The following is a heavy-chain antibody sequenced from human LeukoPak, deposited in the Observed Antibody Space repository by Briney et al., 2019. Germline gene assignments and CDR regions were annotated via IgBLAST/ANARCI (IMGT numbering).Heavy chain of an antibody. CDR3: TRSPLHVGPHDY. CDR1: GFTFSTYA. J-gene: IGHJ4*02. D-gene: IGHD1-26*01. Sequence: PGGSLRLSCAASGFTFSTYAMTWVRQAPGKGLEWVGRITSKADSYTTEYATSVKGRFTVSGNTLKNSLYLQMNSLKTEDTAVYYCTRSPLHVGPHDYWGQGTLVTVSS. V-gene: IGHV3-72*01. CDR2: ITSKADSYTT.